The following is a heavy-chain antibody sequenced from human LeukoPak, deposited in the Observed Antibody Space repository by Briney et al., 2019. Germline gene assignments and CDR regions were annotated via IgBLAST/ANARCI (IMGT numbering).Heavy chain of an antibody. CDR1: GYTFTGYY. J-gene: IGHJ4*02. V-gene: IGHV1-2*02. D-gene: IGHD2-2*01. CDR3: AALTRYCSSTSCYWSSFDY. CDR2: INPNSGGT. Sequence: GASVKVSCKASGYTFTGYYMHWVRQAPGQGLEWMGWINPNSGGTNYAQKFQGRVTMTRDTSVSTAYMELSRLRSDDTAEYYCAALTRYCSSTSCYWSSFDYWGQGTLVTVSS.